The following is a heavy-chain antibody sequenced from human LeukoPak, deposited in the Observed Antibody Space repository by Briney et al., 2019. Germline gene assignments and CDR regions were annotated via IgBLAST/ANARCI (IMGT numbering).Heavy chain of an antibody. D-gene: IGHD1-26*01. Sequence: SETLSLTCTVSGGSISSGGYYWSWIRQPPGKGLEWIGYIYHSGSTYYNPSLKSRVTISVDRSKNQFSLKLSSVTAADTAVYYCARVSSVVGATDDAFDIWGQGTMVTVSS. V-gene: IGHV4-30-2*01. CDR3: ARVSSVVGATDDAFDI. CDR1: GGSISSGGYY. J-gene: IGHJ3*02. CDR2: IYHSGST.